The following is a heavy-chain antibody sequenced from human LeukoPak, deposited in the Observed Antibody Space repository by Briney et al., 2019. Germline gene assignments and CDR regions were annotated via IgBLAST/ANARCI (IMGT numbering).Heavy chain of an antibody. CDR3: ARDSYYYGSGSYNGEPFDF. Sequence: ASVKVSCKASGGTFSSYAISWVRQAPGQGLEWMGRIIPILGIANYAQKFQGRVTITADKSTSTAYMELSSLRSEDTAVYYCARDSYYYGSGSYNGEPFDFWGQGTLVTVSS. CDR1: GGTFSSYA. J-gene: IGHJ4*02. V-gene: IGHV1-69*04. CDR2: IIPILGIA. D-gene: IGHD3-10*01.